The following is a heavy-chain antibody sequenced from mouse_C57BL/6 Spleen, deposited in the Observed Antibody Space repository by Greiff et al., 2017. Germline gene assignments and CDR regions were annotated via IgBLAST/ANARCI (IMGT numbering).Heavy chain of an antibody. Sequence: EVQLVESGEGLVKPGGSLKLSCAASGFTFSSYAMSWVRQTPEKRLEWVAYISSGGDYIYYADTVKGRFTISRDNARNTLYLQMSSLKSEDTAMYYCTRGVSSSYWYFDVGGTGTTVTVSS. J-gene: IGHJ1*03. CDR1: GFTFSSYA. D-gene: IGHD1-1*01. CDR3: TRGVSSSYWYFDV. CDR2: ISSGGDYI. V-gene: IGHV5-9-1*02.